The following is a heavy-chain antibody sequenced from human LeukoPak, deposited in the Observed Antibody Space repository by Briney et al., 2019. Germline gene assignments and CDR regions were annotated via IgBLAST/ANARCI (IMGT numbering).Heavy chain of an antibody. D-gene: IGHD3-9*01. CDR3: ARGPRGYDILTGYHYYFDY. V-gene: IGHV4-38-2*02. Sequence: SETLSLTCTVSGYSISSGYYWGWIRQPPGKGLEWIGSIHHSGSTYYNPSLKSRVTISVDTSKNQFSLKLSSVTAADTAVYYCARGPRGYDILTGYHYYFDYWGQGTLVAVSS. CDR1: GYSISSGYY. CDR2: IHHSGST. J-gene: IGHJ4*02.